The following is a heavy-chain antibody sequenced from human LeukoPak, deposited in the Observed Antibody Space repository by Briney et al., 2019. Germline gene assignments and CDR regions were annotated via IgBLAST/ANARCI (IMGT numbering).Heavy chain of an antibody. CDR2: IANDGKDI. D-gene: IGHD2-2*01. CDR3: AKDQQAVSAAYYFDS. CDR1: GFIFSRYA. Sequence: GGSLRLSCAASGFIFSRYALHWVRQALGKGLEWLAVIANDGKDIKYADSVKGRFTISRDNSKSALYLQMNSLRVEDTAVYYCAKDQQAVSAAYYFDSWGQGTLVTVSS. V-gene: IGHV3-30*18. J-gene: IGHJ4*02.